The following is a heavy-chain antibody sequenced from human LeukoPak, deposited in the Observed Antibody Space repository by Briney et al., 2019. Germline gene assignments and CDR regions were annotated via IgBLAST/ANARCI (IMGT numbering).Heavy chain of an antibody. CDR1: GFTFSSYA. V-gene: IGHV3-30-3*01. CDR3: ASIADDSSGSPDLDYYYGMDV. D-gene: IGHD3-22*01. CDR2: ISYDGSNK. J-gene: IGHJ6*02. Sequence: GGSLRLSCAASGFTFSSYAMHWVRQAPGKGLEWVAVISYDGSNKYYADSVKGRFTISRDNSKNTLYLQMNSLRAEDTAVYYCASIADDSSGSPDLDYYYGMDVWGQGTTVTVSS.